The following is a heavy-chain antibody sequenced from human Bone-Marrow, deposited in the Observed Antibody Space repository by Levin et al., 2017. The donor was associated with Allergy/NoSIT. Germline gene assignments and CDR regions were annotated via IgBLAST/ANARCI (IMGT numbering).Heavy chain of an antibody. V-gene: IGHV3-53*01. Sequence: PGGSLRLSCAASGFTVSSNYMSWVRQAPGKGLEWVSVIYSGGSTYYADSVKGRFTISRDNSKNTLYLQMNSLRAEDTAVYYCARNRIVVVINSPEYYFDYWGQGTLVTVSS. CDR3: ARNRIVVVINSPEYYFDY. D-gene: IGHD3-22*01. CDR2: IYSGGST. CDR1: GFTVSSNY. J-gene: IGHJ4*02.